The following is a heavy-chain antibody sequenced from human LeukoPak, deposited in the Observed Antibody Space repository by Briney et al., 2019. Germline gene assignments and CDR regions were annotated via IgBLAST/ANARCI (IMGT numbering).Heavy chain of an antibody. CDR3: ARNIRGGATYLDY. D-gene: IGHD3-3*02. CDR2: IYSGGTT. CDR1: GVSMNNDF. V-gene: IGHV4-4*07. Sequence: SETLSLTCTVSGVSMNNDFWTWIRQPAGKGLEWIGRIYSGGTTNYNPSLKSRVSMSVDMSKNQFSLKLSSVTAADTAVYFCARNIRGGATYLDYWGQGILVTVSS. J-gene: IGHJ4*02.